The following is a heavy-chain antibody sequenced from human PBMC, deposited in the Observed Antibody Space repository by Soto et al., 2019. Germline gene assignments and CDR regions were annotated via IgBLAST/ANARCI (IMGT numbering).Heavy chain of an antibody. CDR3: AKDGSHNFDY. CDR1: GFTFSHYA. CDR2: MSYDGSNE. J-gene: IGHJ4*02. D-gene: IGHD1-26*01. V-gene: IGHV3-30*18. Sequence: QVQLVESGGGVVQPGRSLRLSCAASGFTFSHYAMHWVRQAPGKGLEWVALMSYDGSNEYYADYVKGRFTISRDNSKNTLYLQMNSLRAEDTDVYYCAKDGSHNFDYWGQGTLVTVSS.